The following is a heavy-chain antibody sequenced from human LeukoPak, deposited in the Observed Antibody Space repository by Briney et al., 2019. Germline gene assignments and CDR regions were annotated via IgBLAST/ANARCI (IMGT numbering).Heavy chain of an antibody. Sequence: GGSLRLSCAASGFTFDDYAMHWVRQAPGKGLEWVSLISGDGGSTYYADSVKGRFTISRDNSKNSLYLQMNSLRAEDTAIYYCARDGSSWSNWLAPWGQGTLVTVSS. J-gene: IGHJ5*02. D-gene: IGHD6-13*01. V-gene: IGHV3-43*02. CDR2: ISGDGGST. CDR1: GFTFDDYA. CDR3: ARDGSSWSNWLAP.